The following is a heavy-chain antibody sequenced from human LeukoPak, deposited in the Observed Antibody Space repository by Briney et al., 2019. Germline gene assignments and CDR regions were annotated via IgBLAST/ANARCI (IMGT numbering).Heavy chain of an antibody. CDR2: IYSGGST. CDR1: GFTVSSNY. D-gene: IGHD2-15*01. J-gene: IGHJ4*02. CDR3: ARHSCPPCPFDY. Sequence: GGSLRLSCAASGFTVSSNYMSWVRQAPGKGLEWVSVIYSGGSTYYADSVKGRFTISRDNSKSTLYLQMNSLRAEDTAVYYCARHSCPPCPFDYWGQGTLVTVSS. V-gene: IGHV3-53*01.